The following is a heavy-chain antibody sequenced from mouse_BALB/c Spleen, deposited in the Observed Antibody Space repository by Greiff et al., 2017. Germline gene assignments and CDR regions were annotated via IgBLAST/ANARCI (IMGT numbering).Heavy chain of an antibody. CDR3: AKEIDYGYGFAY. D-gene: IGHD1-2*01. CDR1: GFTFSSFG. CDR2: ISSGSSTI. J-gene: IGHJ3*01. V-gene: IGHV5-17*02. Sequence: EVKVVESGGGLVQPGGSRKLSCAASGFTFSSFGMHWVRQAPEKGLEWVAYISSGSSTIYYADTVKGRFTISRDNPKNTLFLQMTSLRSEDTAMYYCAKEIDYGYGFAYWGQGTLVTVSA.